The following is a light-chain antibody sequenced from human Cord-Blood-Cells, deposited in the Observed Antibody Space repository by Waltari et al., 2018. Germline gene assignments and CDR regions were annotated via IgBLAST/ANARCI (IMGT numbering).Light chain of an antibody. Sequence: DIQMTQSPSSLSASVRARVTITCRASQSISSWLAWYQQKPGKAPKLLIYDASSLESGVPSRFSGSGSGTEFTLTISSLQPDDFATYYCQQYNSYSPTFGQGTKVEIK. CDR3: QQYNSYSPT. CDR2: DAS. CDR1: QSISSW. J-gene: IGKJ1*01. V-gene: IGKV1-5*01.